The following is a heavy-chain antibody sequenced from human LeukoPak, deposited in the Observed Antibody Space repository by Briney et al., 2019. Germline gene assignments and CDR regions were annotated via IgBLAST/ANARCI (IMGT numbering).Heavy chain of an antibody. J-gene: IGHJ6*03. CDR2: IIPIFGTA. CDR3: ARDRVRGSGNELYYMDV. CDR1: GGTFSSYA. V-gene: IGHV1-69*13. Sequence: ASVKVSCKASGGTFSSYAISWVRQAPGQGLEWMGGIIPIFGTANYAQKFQGRVTITADESTSTAYMELSSLRSEDTAVYYCARDRVRGSGNELYYMDVWGKGTTVTVSS. D-gene: IGHD3-10*01.